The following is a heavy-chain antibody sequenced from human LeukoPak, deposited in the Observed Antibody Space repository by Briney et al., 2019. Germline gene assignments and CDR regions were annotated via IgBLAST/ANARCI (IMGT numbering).Heavy chain of an antibody. J-gene: IGHJ6*02. D-gene: IGHD5-18*01. CDR2: IKKKTDGGAI. V-gene: IGHV3-15*01. Sequence: GGSLRLSCAASGFTFSNAWMSWVRQAPGKGLEWVGRIKKKTDGGAIDYAAPVKGRSTISRDDSKNTLYLQMNSLKMEDTAVYYCSTERRVVDTVKVTYGMDVWGQGTTVTVSS. CDR1: GFTFSNAW. CDR3: STERRVVDTVKVTYGMDV.